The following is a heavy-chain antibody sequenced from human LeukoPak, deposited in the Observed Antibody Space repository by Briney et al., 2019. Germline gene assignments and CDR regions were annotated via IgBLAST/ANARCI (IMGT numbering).Heavy chain of an antibody. J-gene: IGHJ4*02. CDR3: ARMEIIAGRFDY. V-gene: IGHV4-39*01. Sequence: SETLSLTCTVAGGSISSSSYYWGWIRQPPWKGLEWIGSIYYSGSTYYNPSLKSRVTISVDTSKNQFSLKLSSVTAADTAVYYCARMEIIAGRFDYWGQGTLVTVSS. CDR2: IYYSGST. CDR1: GGSISSSSYY. D-gene: IGHD6-13*01.